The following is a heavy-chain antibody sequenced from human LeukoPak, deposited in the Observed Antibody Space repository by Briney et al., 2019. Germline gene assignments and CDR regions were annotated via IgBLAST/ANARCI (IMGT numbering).Heavy chain of an antibody. CDR3: ARDRAWNGGWYYFDY. J-gene: IGHJ4*02. V-gene: IGHV3-30-3*01. D-gene: IGHD6-19*01. CDR2: ISYDGSNK. CDR1: GFTFSSYA. Sequence: GGSLRLSCAASGFTFSSYAMHWVRQAPGKGLEWVAVISYDGSNKYYADSVKGRFTISRDNSKNTLYLQMNSLRAEDTAVYYCARDRAWNGGWYYFDYWGQGTLVTVPS.